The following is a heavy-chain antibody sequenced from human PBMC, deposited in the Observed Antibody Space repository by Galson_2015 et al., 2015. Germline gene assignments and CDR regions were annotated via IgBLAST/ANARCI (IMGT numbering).Heavy chain of an antibody. CDR1: GFTFSSFA. Sequence: SLRLSCAASGFTFSSFATTWVRQAPGKGLEWVAAINAGGISTYYADSVKRRFIISKDNSRSMLYLQMTGLRADDTAIYWCAKSRVMYFDWWADWGQGTHVSVSS. CDR3: AKSRVMYFDWWAD. D-gene: IGHD3-9*01. CDR2: INAGGIST. J-gene: IGHJ4*02. V-gene: IGHV3-23*01.